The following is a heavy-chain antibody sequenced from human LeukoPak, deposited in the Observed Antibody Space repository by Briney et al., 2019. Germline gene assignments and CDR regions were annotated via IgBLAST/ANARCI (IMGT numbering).Heavy chain of an antibody. CDR1: GGSISSSSYY. V-gene: IGHV4-39*01. CDR2: IYYSGST. CDR3: ARRFGAAATMRFDP. J-gene: IGHJ5*02. Sequence: SETLSLTCTVSGGSISSSSYYWGWIRQPPGKGLEWIGSIYYSGSTYYNPSLKSRVTISVDTSKNQFSLKLSSVTAADTAVYYCARRFGAAATMRFDPWGQGTLVTVSS. D-gene: IGHD6-13*01.